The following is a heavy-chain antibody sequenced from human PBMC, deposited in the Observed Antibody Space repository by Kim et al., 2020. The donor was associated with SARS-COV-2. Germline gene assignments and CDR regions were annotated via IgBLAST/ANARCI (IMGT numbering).Heavy chain of an antibody. CDR1: GFTFSSYA. CDR2: ISYDGSNK. J-gene: IGHJ4*02. CDR3: ARDLIWFGELPPGGDGGY. D-gene: IGHD3-10*01. V-gene: IGHV3-30*04. Sequence: GGSLRLSCTASGFTFSSYAMHWVRQAPGKGLEWVAVISYDGSNKYYADSVKGRFTISRDNSKNTLYLQMNSLRAEDTAVYYCARDLIWFGELPPGGDGGYWGQGTLVTVSS.